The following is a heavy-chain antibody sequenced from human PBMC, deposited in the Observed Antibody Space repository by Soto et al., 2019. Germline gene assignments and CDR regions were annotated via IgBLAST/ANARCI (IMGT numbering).Heavy chain of an antibody. CDR1: GGSISSGDYY. Sequence: QVQLQESGPGLVKPSQTLSLTCTVSGGSISSGDYYWSWIRQPPGKGLEWIGYIYYSGSTYYNPSLTSRATISMDTSKNPFSLKVSSGTAADTAVSYCARAFRSLYWYFDLWGRGTLVTVSS. J-gene: IGHJ2*01. V-gene: IGHV4-30-4*01. CDR3: ARAFRSLYWYFDL. CDR2: IYYSGST. D-gene: IGHD2-15*01.